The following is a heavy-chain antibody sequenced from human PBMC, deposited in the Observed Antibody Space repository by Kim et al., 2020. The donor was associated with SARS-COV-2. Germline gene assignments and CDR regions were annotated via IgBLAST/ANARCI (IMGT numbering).Heavy chain of an antibody. CDR1: GFMFSDYW. Sequence: GGSLRLSCAASGFMFSDYWMSWVRQAPGKGLEWVAIIKRDGSEKYYVDSVKGRFTISRDNTETSVFLQMNSLRAEDTAVYYCVRDVPYYYDKKSDFGLDVWGQGTTVIVSS. V-gene: IGHV3-7*03. D-gene: IGHD3-22*01. J-gene: IGHJ6*02. CDR2: IKRDGSEK. CDR3: VRDVPYYYDKKSDFGLDV.